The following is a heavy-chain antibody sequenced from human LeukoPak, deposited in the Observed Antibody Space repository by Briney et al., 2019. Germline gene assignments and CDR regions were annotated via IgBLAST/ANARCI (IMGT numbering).Heavy chain of an antibody. J-gene: IGHJ4*02. CDR1: GFTFSDYY. Sequence: GVSLRLSCAASGFTFSDYYRSWIRPAPGKGREGVSYISSSGSTIYYADSVKGRFTISRDNAKNSLYLQMNSLRAEDTAVYYCARVSVDYGSGSPADYWGQGTLVTVSS. CDR2: ISSSGSTI. V-gene: IGHV3-11*01. D-gene: IGHD3-10*01. CDR3: ARVSVDYGSGSPADY.